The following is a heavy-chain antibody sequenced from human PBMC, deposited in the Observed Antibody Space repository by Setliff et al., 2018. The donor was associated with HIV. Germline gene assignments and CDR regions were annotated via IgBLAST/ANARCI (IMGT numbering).Heavy chain of an antibody. V-gene: IGHV1-18*01. CDR3: ARDSEWGSYIFWTFDI. Sequence: ASVKVSCKASGYSPGNYGIAWVRQARGQGLEWLGWISVNTGDVFYAQKLQGRVTMTTDTSTSTAYMELRSLRSDDTAVYYCARDSEWGSYIFWTFDIWGQGTMVTVSS. CDR1: GYSPGNYG. CDR2: ISVNTGDV. D-gene: IGHD1-26*01. J-gene: IGHJ3*02.